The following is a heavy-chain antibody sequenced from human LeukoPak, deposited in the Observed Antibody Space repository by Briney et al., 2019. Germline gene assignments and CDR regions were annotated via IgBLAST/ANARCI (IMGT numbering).Heavy chain of an antibody. CDR2: IRDTTHNT. Sequence: GGSLRLSCAASGFTFTNYAMSWVRQAPGKGLEWVSTIRDTTHNTYYLDSVKGRFTISRDNSKNTLYLQMNSLRAEDTAVYYCAKGYCSGGSCYNWDWFDPWGQGTLVTVSS. J-gene: IGHJ5*02. D-gene: IGHD2-15*01. V-gene: IGHV3-23*01. CDR3: AKGYCSGGSCYNWDWFDP. CDR1: GFTFTNYA.